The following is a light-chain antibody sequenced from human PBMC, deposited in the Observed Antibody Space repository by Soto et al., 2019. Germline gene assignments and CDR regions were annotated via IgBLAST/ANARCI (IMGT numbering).Light chain of an antibody. J-gene: IGLJ1*01. Sequence: LTQPASVSGSPGQSIAISCTGSGSDVGGYNYVSWYQQHPGRAPKLIIYGVSHRPSGVSPRFSASRSAYTASLTISGLRHEDEAASYCSSFTSSYFYVFGPGTKVTVL. V-gene: IGLV2-14*01. CDR2: GVS. CDR3: SSFTSSYFYV. CDR1: GSDVGGYNY.